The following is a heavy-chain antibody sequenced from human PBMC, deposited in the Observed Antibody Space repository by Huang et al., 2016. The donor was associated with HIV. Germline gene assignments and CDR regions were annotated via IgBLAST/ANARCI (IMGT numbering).Heavy chain of an antibody. D-gene: IGHD2-15*01. V-gene: IGHV4-59*11. CDR2: IYYSGVS. Sequence: QVQLQESGPGLVKPSETLSLTCSVSGGSISSHYWGWIRQPPGKGLEWIGSIYYSGVSNYSPSRKRRVFISVDTSRNQFALKLSSVTAADTAVYYCARDRRHCSGGSCYYSDYWGHGTLVTVSS. J-gene: IGHJ4*01. CDR1: GGSISSHY. CDR3: ARDRRHCSGGSCYYSDY.